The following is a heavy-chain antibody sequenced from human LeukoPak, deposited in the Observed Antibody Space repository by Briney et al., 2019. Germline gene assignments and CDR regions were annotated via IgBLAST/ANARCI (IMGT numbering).Heavy chain of an antibody. J-gene: IGHJ4*02. CDR3: ARDENPPVAGFDY. CDR1: GFTVSSNY. Sequence: GGSLRLSCAAAGFTVSSNYMSWVRQAPGKGLEWVAVISYDGSNKYYADSVKGRFTISRDNSKNTLYLQMNSLRAEDTAVYYCARDENPPVAGFDYWGQGTLVTVSS. CDR2: ISYDGSNK. V-gene: IGHV3-30*03. D-gene: IGHD6-19*01.